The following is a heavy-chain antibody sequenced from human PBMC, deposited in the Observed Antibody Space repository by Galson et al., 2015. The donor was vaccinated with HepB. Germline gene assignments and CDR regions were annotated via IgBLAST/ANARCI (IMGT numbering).Heavy chain of an antibody. V-gene: IGHV1-3*01. CDR2: INAGNGNT. CDR1: GYTFTSYA. J-gene: IGHJ6*02. D-gene: IGHD6-19*01. Sequence: SVKVSCKASGYTFTSYAMHWVRQAPGQRLEWMGWINAGNGNTKYSQKFQGRVTITRDTSASTAYMELSSLRSEDTAVYYCASLEGGWYDYYYGMDVWGQGTTVTVSS. CDR3: ASLEGGWYDYYYGMDV.